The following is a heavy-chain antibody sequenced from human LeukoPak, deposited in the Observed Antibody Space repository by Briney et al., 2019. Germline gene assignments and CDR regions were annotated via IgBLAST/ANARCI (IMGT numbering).Heavy chain of an antibody. V-gene: IGHV3-7*04. Sequence: GRSLRLSCAASGFTFIVSWMTWVRQAPGNGLEWVANIKYVGSETYYVDSVKGRLTISRDHPKKSLSLQMNSLRAEDTAVNYCAKDHYGSGTSLGYWGQGTLVTVSS. J-gene: IGHJ4*02. CDR1: GFTFIVSW. CDR2: IKYVGSET. CDR3: AKDHYGSGTSLGY. D-gene: IGHD3-10*01.